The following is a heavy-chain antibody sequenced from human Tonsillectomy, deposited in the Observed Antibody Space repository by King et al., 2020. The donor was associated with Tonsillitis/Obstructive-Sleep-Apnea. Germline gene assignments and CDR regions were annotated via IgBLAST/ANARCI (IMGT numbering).Heavy chain of an antibody. CDR1: GFNFSTFA. Sequence: VQLVESGGVVVQPGRSLRLSCAASGFNFSTFAIHWVRQAPGTGLDWVAVISFDGSNKYYTDSVKGRFTISRDNSKNTLYLRMKRLRSEDTAVYYCARASDHDTSGALSAFDYWGQGTLVSVSS. V-gene: IGHV3-30*04. CDR3: ARASDHDTSGALSAFDY. D-gene: IGHD6-19*01. CDR2: ISFDGSNK. J-gene: IGHJ4*02.